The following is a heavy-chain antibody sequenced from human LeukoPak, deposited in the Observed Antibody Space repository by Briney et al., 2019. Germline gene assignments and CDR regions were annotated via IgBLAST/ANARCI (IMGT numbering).Heavy chain of an antibody. Sequence: GGSLRLSCAASGFTVSSNYMSWVRQAPGKGLEWVSAISGSGGSTYYADSVKGRFTISRDNSKNTLYLQMNSLRAEDTAVYYCAKDRRSLYYYDSSGYYYSWGQGTLVTVSS. CDR2: ISGSGGST. CDR3: AKDRRSLYYYDSSGYYYS. CDR1: GFTVSSNY. V-gene: IGHV3-23*01. J-gene: IGHJ4*02. D-gene: IGHD3-22*01.